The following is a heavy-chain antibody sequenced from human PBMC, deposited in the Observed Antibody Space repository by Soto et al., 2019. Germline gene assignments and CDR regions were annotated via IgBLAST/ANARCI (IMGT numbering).Heavy chain of an antibody. CDR1: GGSFSDYA. CDR3: ARGLGGSYVPFDS. D-gene: IGHD1-26*01. V-gene: IGHV1-69*11. J-gene: IGHJ4*02. CDR2: IVPMLRTP. Sequence: QVQLVQSGAEVKKPGSSVKVSCKASGGSFSDYAINWVRQAPGPGLEWMGGIVPMLRTPNYARKFQGRVTITADESTSTVSMELTRLTSDDTAVYYCARGLGGSYVPFDSWGQGTLVTVSS.